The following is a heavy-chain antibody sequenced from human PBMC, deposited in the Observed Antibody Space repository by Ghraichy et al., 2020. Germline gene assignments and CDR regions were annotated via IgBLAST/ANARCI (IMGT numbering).Heavy chain of an antibody. Sequence: GESLNISCQASGYTFTSYSFSWVRQAPGQGLEWMGWISGNNGDTKYAHEFQDRVIMTADASTNTAYMELRSLRHDDTAVYFCARARGVTYQFYYYMDVWGKGTAVTVAS. V-gene: IGHV1-18*01. CDR1: GYTFTSYS. J-gene: IGHJ6*03. D-gene: IGHD3-10*01. CDR3: ARARGVTYQFYYYMDV. CDR2: ISGNNGDT.